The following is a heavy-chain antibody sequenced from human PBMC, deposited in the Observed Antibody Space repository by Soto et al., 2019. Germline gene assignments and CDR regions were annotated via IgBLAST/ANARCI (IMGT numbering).Heavy chain of an antibody. CDR2: IYWDDDK. J-gene: IGHJ5*02. Sequence: QITLKESGPTLVKPTQTLTLTCTFSGLSLSTSGEAVSWIRQPPGKALEWLALIYWDDDKRYNPTLKTRLTITKDTSKNKVVLTLTNMDPVDTATYYCAHYVSTSPAGWVDPWGQGILVTVS. CDR1: GLSLSTSGEA. V-gene: IGHV2-5*02. CDR3: AHYVSTSPAGWVDP. D-gene: IGHD3-10*02.